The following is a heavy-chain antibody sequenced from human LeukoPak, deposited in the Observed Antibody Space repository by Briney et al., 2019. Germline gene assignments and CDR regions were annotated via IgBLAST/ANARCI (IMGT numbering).Heavy chain of an antibody. J-gene: IGHJ4*02. CDR1: GGSISSYY. D-gene: IGHD6-19*01. V-gene: IGHV4-59*01. CDR2: IYYSGST. CDR3: ASLRYSSGWYGGRYSDY. Sequence: SETLSLTCTVSGGSISSYYWSWIRQPPGKGLEWIGYIYYSGSTNYNPSLKSRVTISVDTSKNQFSLKLSSVTAADTAVYYCASLRYSSGWYGGRYSDYWGQGTLVTVSS.